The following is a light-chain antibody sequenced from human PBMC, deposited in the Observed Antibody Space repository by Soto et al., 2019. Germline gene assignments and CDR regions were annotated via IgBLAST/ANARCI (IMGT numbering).Light chain of an antibody. Sequence: QSALTQPASVSGSPGQSITLSCTGTSSDVGIYNYVSWYQQHPGKAPKLMIYEVSNRPSGVSNRFSGSKSGNTASLTISGLQAEDEAHYYCFSYTSSSTWVFGGGTKLTVL. V-gene: IGLV2-14*01. J-gene: IGLJ3*02. CDR1: SSDVGIYNY. CDR3: FSYTSSSTWV. CDR2: EVS.